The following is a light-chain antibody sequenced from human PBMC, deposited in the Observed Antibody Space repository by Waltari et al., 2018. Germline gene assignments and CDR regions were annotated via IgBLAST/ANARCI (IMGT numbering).Light chain of an antibody. Sequence: SSELTQPPSVSVSPGQTARITCSGDALPRQFASWYQQKPGQAPVIVIYKDNGRPSEIPVRFSGSISGTTVTLTISGVQAEHEADYYCQSADASGTYKLFGGGTKLTVL. CDR2: KDN. V-gene: IGLV3-25*03. J-gene: IGLJ2*01. CDR1: ALPRQF. CDR3: QSADASGTYKL.